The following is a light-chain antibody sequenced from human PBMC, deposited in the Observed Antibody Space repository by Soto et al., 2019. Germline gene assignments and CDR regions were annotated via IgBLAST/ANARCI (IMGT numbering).Light chain of an antibody. CDR1: SSDVGFYKY. J-gene: IGLJ1*01. Sequence: QSALTQPASVSGSPGQSITISCTGTSSDVGFYKYVSWYQQNPGKAPKLMIYEVRNRPSGVSNRFSGSKSGNTASLTISGLQAEDEADYYCTSFTNTDTLVFGTGTKLTVL. CDR2: EVR. V-gene: IGLV2-14*01. CDR3: TSFTNTDTLV.